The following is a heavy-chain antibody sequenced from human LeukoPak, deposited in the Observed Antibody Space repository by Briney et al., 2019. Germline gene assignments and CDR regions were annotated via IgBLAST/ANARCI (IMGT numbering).Heavy chain of an antibody. J-gene: IGHJ6*03. CDR1: GGTFSSYA. D-gene: IGHD1-7*01. CDR3: ARGGYNWNYGDYYYMDV. CDR2: IIPIFGTA. V-gene: IGHV1-69*05. Sequence: SVKVSCKASGGTFSSYAISWARQAPGQGLEWTGGIIPIFGTANYAQKFQGRVTITTDESTSTAYMELSSLRSEDTAVYYCARGGYNWNYGDYYYMDVWGKGTTVTVSS.